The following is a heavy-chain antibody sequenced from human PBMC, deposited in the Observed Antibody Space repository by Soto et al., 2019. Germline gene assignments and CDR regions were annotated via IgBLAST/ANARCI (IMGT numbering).Heavy chain of an antibody. D-gene: IGHD3-10*01. Sequence: QVQLVQSGAEVKEPGTSVKVSCKASGYTFSSYFMHWVRQAPGRGLEWMGMINPSGGGTSYTQKLQGIVTLTRDTSASTVYSELSSLRTEDMAFYYCTRDASIRGVNSDAVDIWGQGTMVTVSS. V-gene: IGHV1-46*03. J-gene: IGHJ3*02. CDR1: GYTFSSYF. CDR2: INPSGGGT. CDR3: TRDASIRGVNSDAVDI.